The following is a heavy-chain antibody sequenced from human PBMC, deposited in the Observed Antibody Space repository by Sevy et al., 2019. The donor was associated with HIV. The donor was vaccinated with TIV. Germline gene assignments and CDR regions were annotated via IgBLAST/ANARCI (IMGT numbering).Heavy chain of an antibody. D-gene: IGHD2-8*01. J-gene: IGHJ6*02. CDR1: GFTFSSYS. V-gene: IGHV3-48*02. Sequence: GGSLRLSCAASGFTFSSYSMNWVRQAPGKGLEWVSYISSSSSTIYYADSVKGRFTISRDNAKNSLYLQMNSLRDEDTAVYYCAREQKPMMYARGNYYGMDVWGQGTTVTVSS. CDR2: ISSSSSTI. CDR3: AREQKPMMYARGNYYGMDV.